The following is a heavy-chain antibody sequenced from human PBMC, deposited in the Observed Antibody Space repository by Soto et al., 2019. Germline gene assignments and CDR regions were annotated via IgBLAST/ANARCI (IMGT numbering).Heavy chain of an antibody. V-gene: IGHV3-23*01. CDR2: ISGSGGST. J-gene: IGHJ3*02. CDR3: AKDAPIVVVVAAMVLDDAFDI. D-gene: IGHD2-15*01. Sequence: GSLRLSCAASGFTFSSYAMSWVRQAPGKGLEWVSAISGSGGSTYYADSVKGRFTISRDNSKNTLYLQMNSLRAEDTAVYYCAKDAPIVVVVAAMVLDDAFDIWGQGTMVTVSS. CDR1: GFTFSSYA.